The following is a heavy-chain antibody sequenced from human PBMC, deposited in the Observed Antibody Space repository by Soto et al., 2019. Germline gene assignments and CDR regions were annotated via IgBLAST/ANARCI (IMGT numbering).Heavy chain of an antibody. V-gene: IGHV1-2*02. CDR1: GYTFTGYY. CDR3: ARSGYCSSTSCYTDYYYGMDV. J-gene: IGHJ6*02. D-gene: IGHD2-2*02. CDR2: INPNSGGT. Sequence: ASGKVSCKASGYTFTGYYIHWVRQAPGQGLEWMGWINPNSGGTNYAQKFQGRVTMTRDTSISTAYMELSRLRSDDTAVYYCARSGYCSSTSCYTDYYYGMDVWGQGTTVTVS.